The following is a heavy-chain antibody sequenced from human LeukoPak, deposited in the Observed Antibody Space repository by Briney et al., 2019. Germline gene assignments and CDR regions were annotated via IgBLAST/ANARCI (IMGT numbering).Heavy chain of an antibody. V-gene: IGHV3-74*01. J-gene: IGHJ4*01. CDR3: IREVQVRASASLGL. D-gene: IGHD1-1*01. Sequence: PRRSPRLSCAASGFTISGFWMHWVRHVPGERLVWVARMNSAGTTINYADSVKGRFTISRDNVRNTLHLQMNNLGLEDTAVYFCIREVQVRASASLGLWGRGTLVTVS. CDR1: GFTISGFW. CDR2: MNSAGTTI.